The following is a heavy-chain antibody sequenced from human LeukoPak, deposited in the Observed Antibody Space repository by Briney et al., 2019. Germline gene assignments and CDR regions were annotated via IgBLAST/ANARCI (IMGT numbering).Heavy chain of an antibody. V-gene: IGHV3-20*04. Sequence: GGSLRLSCAASGFTFNNAWMSWVRQAPGKGLEWVSGINWNGSGAGYADSVKGRFAISRDNAKNSLYLQMNSLRAEDTTLYYCARVVAVAGLFDYWGQGTLVTVSS. CDR1: GFTFNNAW. D-gene: IGHD6-19*01. J-gene: IGHJ4*02. CDR2: INWNGSGA. CDR3: ARVVAVAGLFDY.